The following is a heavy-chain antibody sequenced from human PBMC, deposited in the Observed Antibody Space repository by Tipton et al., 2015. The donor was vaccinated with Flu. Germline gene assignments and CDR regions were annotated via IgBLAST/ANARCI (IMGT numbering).Heavy chain of an antibody. CDR2: IYYSGNT. Sequence: GASINNYYWSWIRQPPGKGLEWIGYIYYSGNTNYNPSLKSRVTMSLDASKSHFSLKLSSVTAADTATYYCSSYYIRAFDIWGQGTMVTASS. CDR1: GASINNYY. J-gene: IGHJ3*02. V-gene: IGHV4-59*01. D-gene: IGHD3-10*01. CDR3: SSYYIRAFDI.